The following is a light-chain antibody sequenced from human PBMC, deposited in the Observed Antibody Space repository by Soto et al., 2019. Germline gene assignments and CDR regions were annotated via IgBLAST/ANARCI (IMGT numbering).Light chain of an antibody. V-gene: IGKV1-8*01. CDR1: QDISDY. CDR2: GPS. Sequence: AIRMTQSPSSLSASTGDTVIITCRASQDISDYVAWYQHKPGRAPKLLIYGPSTLADGFPSRFSGSGSETQCILTISRLQSEDVATYYCQQYYSSYTFGKGTKVEIK. CDR3: QQYYSSYT. J-gene: IGKJ2*01.